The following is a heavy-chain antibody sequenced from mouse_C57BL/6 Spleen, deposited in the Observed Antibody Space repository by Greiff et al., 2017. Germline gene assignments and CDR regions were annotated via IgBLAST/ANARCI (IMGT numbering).Heavy chain of an antibody. CDR2: IDPEDGDT. CDR1: GFNIKDYY. CDR3: TTPTVVEGAWFAY. V-gene: IGHV14-1*01. J-gene: IGHJ3*01. Sequence: VQLQQSGAELVRPGASVKLSCTASGFNIKDYYMHWVKQRPEQGLEWIGRIDPEDGDTEYAPKFKGKATMTADTSSNTASLQLSSLTSEDAAVYYCTTPTVVEGAWFAYWGQGTLVTVSA. D-gene: IGHD1-1*01.